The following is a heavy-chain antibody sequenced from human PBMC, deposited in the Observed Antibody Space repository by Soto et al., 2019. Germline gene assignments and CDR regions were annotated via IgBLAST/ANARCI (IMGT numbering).Heavy chain of an antibody. CDR3: ARGRRSGVGYQLRLTCRFDP. CDR1: GGSFSGYY. CDR2: INHSGST. V-gene: IGHV4-34*01. Sequence: SETLSLTCAVYGGSFSGYYWSWIRQPPWKGLEWIGEINHSGSTNYNPSLKSRVTISVDTSKNQFSLKLSSVTAADTAVYYCARGRRSGVGYQLRLTCRFDPWGKGTLVTVST. D-gene: IGHD2-2*01. J-gene: IGHJ5*02.